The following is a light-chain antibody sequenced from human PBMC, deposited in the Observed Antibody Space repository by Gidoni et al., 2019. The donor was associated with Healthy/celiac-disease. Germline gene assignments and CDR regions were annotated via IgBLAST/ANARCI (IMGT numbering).Light chain of an antibody. V-gene: IGKV1-13*02. CDR1: QGISSA. J-gene: IGKJ3*01. CDR3: QQFNSYPV. Sequence: AIQLTQSPSSLSASVGDRVTITCRSSQGISSALAWYQQKPGKAPKLLIYDASSLESGVPSRFSGSGSGTDFTLPISSLQPEDFATYYCQQFNSYPVFGPGTKVDIK. CDR2: DAS.